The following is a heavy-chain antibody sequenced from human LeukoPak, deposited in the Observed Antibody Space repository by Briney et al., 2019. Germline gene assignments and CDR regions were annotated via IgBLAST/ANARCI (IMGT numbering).Heavy chain of an antibody. CDR1: GFTFSSYA. D-gene: IGHD4-17*01. CDR2: TSYDGRNK. V-gene: IGHV3-30*04. Sequence: GGSLRLSCAASGFTFSSYAMHWVRQAPGTGLEWVAVTSYDGRNKYYTDSVKGRFTISRDNSKNTLYLQMNSLRAEDTALYYCAKDLSRTDVRSFDMWGQGTMVTVSS. CDR3: AKDLSRTDVRSFDM. J-gene: IGHJ3*02.